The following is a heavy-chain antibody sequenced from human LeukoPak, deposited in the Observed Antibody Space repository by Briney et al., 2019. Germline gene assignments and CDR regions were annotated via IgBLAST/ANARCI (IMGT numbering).Heavy chain of an antibody. J-gene: IGHJ6*02. CDR3: ARGLLFGVVVPAAIHNYYGMDV. D-gene: IGHD2-2*01. V-gene: IGHV4-34*01. CDR2: INHSGST. Sequence: SETLSLTCAVYGGSFSGYYWSWIRQPPGKGLGWIGEINHSGSTNYNPSLKSRVTISVDTSKNQFSLKLSSVTAADTAVYYCARGLLFGVVVPAAIHNYYGMDVWGQGTTVTVSS. CDR1: GGSFSGYY.